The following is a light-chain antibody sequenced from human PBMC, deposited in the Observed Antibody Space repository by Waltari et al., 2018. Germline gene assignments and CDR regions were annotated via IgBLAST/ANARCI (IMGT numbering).Light chain of an antibody. V-gene: IGKV3-11*01. Sequence: SCRSSQSVTMYLAWYQQEPGQAPRLLIYDTSNSATGIPARFSGSGFGTDFTRTISSLEPEDFAVYYCQQRRDWPLTFGGGTKVEIK. CDR3: QQRRDWPLT. J-gene: IGKJ4*01. CDR2: DTS. CDR1: QSVTMY.